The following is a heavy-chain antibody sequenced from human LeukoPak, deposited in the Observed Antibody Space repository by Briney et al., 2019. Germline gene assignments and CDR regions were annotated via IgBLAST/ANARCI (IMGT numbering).Heavy chain of an antibody. J-gene: IGHJ5*02. D-gene: IGHD3-16*01. CDR3: ARGDYYDGGGRNWFDP. CDR2: IYFGGST. CDR1: GGSISGYY. Sequence: SETLSLTCTVFGGSISGYYWSWIRQPPGKALEWIGYIYFGGSTHYNPSLKSRVTMSADTSKNQFSLKLSSMTAADTAVYYCARGDYYDGGGRNWFDPWGQGTLVTVSS. V-gene: IGHV4-59*01.